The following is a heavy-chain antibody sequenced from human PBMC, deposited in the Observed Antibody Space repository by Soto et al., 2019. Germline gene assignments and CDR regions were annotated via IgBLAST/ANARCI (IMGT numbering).Heavy chain of an antibody. CDR2: IYWDDDK. CDR1: GFSLSTSGVG. J-gene: IGHJ6*03. CDR3: AHSYYIVVVSAAPYYYYMDV. D-gene: IGHD2-2*01. Sequence: SGPTLVNPTQTLTLTCTFSGFSLSTSGVGVGWIRQPPGKALEWLALIYWDDDKRYSPSLKSRLTITKDTSKNQVVLTMTNMDPVDTATYYCAHSYYIVVVSAAPYYYYMDVWGKGTTVTVSS. V-gene: IGHV2-5*02.